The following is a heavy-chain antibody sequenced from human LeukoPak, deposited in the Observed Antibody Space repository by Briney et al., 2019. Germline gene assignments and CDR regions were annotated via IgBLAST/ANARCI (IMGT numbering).Heavy chain of an antibody. V-gene: IGHV3-30*18. CDR2: ISYDGSNK. J-gene: IGHJ4*02. Sequence: PGGSLRLSCAASSITFTKAWMNWVRQAPGKGLEWVALISYDGSNKYYADSVKGRFTISRDNSKNTLYLQMNSLRVEDTAVYYCAKGPYYYDSSGPPDYWGQGTLVTVSS. D-gene: IGHD3-22*01. CDR3: AKGPYYYDSSGPPDY. CDR1: SITFTKAW.